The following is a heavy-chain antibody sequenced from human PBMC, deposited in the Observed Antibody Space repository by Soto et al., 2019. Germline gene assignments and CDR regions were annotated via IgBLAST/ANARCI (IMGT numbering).Heavy chain of an antibody. J-gene: IGHJ4*02. CDR1: GFTFSSYS. CDR3: ARGPTYCGGDCYSDY. Sequence: EVQLVESGGGLVKPGGSLRLSCAASGFTFSSYSMNWVRQAPGKGLEWVSSISSSSSYIYYADSVKGRFTISRDNAKNXXXXXMNSLRAEDTAXYYCARGPTYCGGDCYSDYWGQGTLVTVSS. V-gene: IGHV3-21*01. CDR2: ISSSSSYI. D-gene: IGHD2-21*02.